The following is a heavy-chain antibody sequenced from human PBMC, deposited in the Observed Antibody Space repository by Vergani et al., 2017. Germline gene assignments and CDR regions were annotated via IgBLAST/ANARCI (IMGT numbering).Heavy chain of an antibody. D-gene: IGHD2-15*01. V-gene: IGHV1-69*13. CDR1: GGTFSSYA. J-gene: IGHJ4*02. CDR2: IIPIFGTA. Sequence: QVQLVQSGAEVKKPGASVKVSCKASGGTFSSYAISWVRQAPGQGLEWMGGIIPIFGTANYAQKFQGRVTISADESTSTAYLELSSLRSEDTAVYYWARDVLRYCSGGSCYRSLDYWGQGTLVTVSS. CDR3: ARDVLRYCSGGSCYRSLDY.